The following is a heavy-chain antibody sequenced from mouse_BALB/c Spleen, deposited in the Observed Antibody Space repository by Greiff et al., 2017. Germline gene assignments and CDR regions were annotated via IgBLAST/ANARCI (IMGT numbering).Heavy chain of an antibody. D-gene: IGHD6-2*01. CDR2: IYPGDGDT. J-gene: IGHJ4*01. CDR3: ARDLFYAMDY. CDR1: GYAFSSYW. V-gene: IGHV1-80*01. Sequence: VQLQQSGAELVRPGSSVKISCKASGYAFSSYWMNWVKQRPGQGLEWIGQIYPGDGDTNYNGKFKGKATLTADKSSSTAYMQLSSLTSEDSAVYFCARDLFYAMDYWGQGTSVTVSS.